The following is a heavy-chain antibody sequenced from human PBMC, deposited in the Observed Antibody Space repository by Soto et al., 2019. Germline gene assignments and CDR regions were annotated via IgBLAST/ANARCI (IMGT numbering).Heavy chain of an antibody. V-gene: IGHV1-18*04. CDR3: ARELEYFRLLGNWFDS. CDR2: ISGNNGAT. D-gene: IGHD5-12*01. CDR1: GYTFAHYG. Sequence: ASVKVSCKASGYTFAHYGISWVRQAPGQGLEWMGWISGNNGATNYAPKMQGRVTMTIAPSTDTAYMDLRSLTSDDTAVYFCARELEYFRLLGNWFDSWGQGTLVTVSS. J-gene: IGHJ5*01.